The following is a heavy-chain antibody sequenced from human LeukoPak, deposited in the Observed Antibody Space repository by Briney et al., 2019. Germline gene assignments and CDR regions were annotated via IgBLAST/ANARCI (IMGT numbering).Heavy chain of an antibody. CDR3: AKDYYYDSSGYYYGDAFDI. CDR2: ISGSGGTT. Sequence: QPGGSLRLSCAASGFTFSAHAMAWVRQAPGKGLEWVSTISGSGGTTYSADSVKGRFTISRDNSKNILYLQVDSLRAGDTAVYYCAKDYYYDSSGYYYGDAFDIWGQGTMVTVSS. J-gene: IGHJ3*02. D-gene: IGHD3-22*01. CDR1: GFTFSAHA. V-gene: IGHV3-23*01.